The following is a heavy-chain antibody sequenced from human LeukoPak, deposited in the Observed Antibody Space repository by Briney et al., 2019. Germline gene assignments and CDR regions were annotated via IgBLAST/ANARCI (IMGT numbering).Heavy chain of an antibody. J-gene: IGHJ6*02. V-gene: IGHV3-21*01. Sequence: PGGSLRLSCAASGFTFSSYSMNWVRQAPGKGLEWVSSISSSSSYIYYADSVKGRFTISRDNAKNSLYLQMNSLRAEDTAVYYCARDGVVVPAAIPYYGMDVWGQGTTVTVSS. CDR1: GFTFSSYS. CDR2: ISSSSSYI. CDR3: ARDGVVVPAAIPYYGMDV. D-gene: IGHD2-2*01.